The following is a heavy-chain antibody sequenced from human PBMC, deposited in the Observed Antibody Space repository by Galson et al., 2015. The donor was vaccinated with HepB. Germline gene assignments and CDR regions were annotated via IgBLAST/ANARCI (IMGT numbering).Heavy chain of an antibody. CDR3: VHTGYSSGWRLFDY. CDR2: FSSDEDTP. Sequence: SLRLSCAASGFTFSSYTMHWVRQAPGRGLEYVSVFSSDEDTPHYADSVKGRFTISRDSSKNTLYLQMSSLRAEDTAVYFCVHTGYSSGWRLFDYWGQGTLVTVSS. J-gene: IGHJ4*02. CDR1: GFTFSSYT. D-gene: IGHD6-19*01. V-gene: IGHV3-64D*06.